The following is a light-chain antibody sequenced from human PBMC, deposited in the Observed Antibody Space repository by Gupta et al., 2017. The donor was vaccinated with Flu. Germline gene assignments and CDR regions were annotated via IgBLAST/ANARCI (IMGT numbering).Light chain of an antibody. CDR2: GNS. J-gene: IGLJ3*02. CDR1: SSNLGAGYD. V-gene: IGLV1-40*01. CDR3: QSFDSSLSGYWV. Sequence: TISCTGSSSNLGAGYDVHWYQQLPGTAPKVLIFGNSNRPSGVPDRFSGSKSGTSASLAITGLQAEDEADYYCQSFDSSLSGYWVFGGGTKLTVL.